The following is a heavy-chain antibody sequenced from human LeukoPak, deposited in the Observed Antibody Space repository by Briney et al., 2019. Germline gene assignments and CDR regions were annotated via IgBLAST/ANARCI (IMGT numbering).Heavy chain of an antibody. V-gene: IGHV1-46*01. J-gene: IGHJ4*02. CDR3: ARDRYGDYGDGFDY. CDR2: INPSGGST. D-gene: IGHD4-17*01. CDR1: GYTFTSYY. Sequence: ASVKVSCKASGYTFTSYYMHWVRQAPGQGLEWMGIINPSGGSTSYAQKFQGRVTMTRDTSKNQFSLKLSSVTAADTAVYYCARDRYGDYGDGFDYWGQGTLVTVSS.